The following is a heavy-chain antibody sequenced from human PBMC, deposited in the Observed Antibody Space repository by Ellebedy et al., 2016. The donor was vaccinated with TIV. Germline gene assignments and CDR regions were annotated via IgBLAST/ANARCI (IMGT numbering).Heavy chain of an antibody. CDR3: AITGSGQYSLYFQY. CDR2: IYNGGTP. D-gene: IGHD1-20*01. J-gene: IGHJ1*01. V-gene: IGHV3-53*01. CDR1: GFNVNTNH. Sequence: GGSLRLSXAASGFNVNTNHMTWVRQAPGKGLEWVSVIYNGGTPYYADSVNGRFTISRDNSKNTLYLHMTNLRTEDTAVYYCAITGSGQYSLYFQYWGQGTLVTVSS.